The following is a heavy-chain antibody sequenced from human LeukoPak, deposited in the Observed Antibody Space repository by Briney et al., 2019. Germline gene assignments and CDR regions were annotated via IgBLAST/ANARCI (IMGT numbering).Heavy chain of an antibody. V-gene: IGHV1-2*02. CDR1: GYTFTCYY. CDR2: INPNSGGT. D-gene: IGHD3-22*01. J-gene: IGHJ4*02. Sequence: ASVKVSCKASGYTFTCYYMHWVRQAPGQGLEWMGWINPNSGGTNYAQKFQGRVTMTRDTSISTAYMELSRLRSDDTAVYYRARGAHYHDRSEGYDDWGQGTLVTVSS. CDR3: ARGAHYHDRSEGYDD.